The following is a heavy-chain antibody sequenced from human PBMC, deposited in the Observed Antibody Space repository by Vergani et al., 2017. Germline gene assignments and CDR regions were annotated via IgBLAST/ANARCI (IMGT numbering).Heavy chain of an antibody. V-gene: IGHV3-73*02. J-gene: IGHJ4*02. CDR2: IRSKANDYAT. CDR3: ARDTVTGSRYFDY. CDR1: GFTFSGSA. D-gene: IGHD6-19*01. Sequence: EELLVQSGGGLVQPGGSLKLSCVASGFTFSGSAIHWVRQSSGKGLEWLGRIRSKANDYATEYSVSVRGRFTISRDNSKNTLFLQMNSLRPEDTAVYYCARDTVTGSRYFDYWGQGTLVTVSS.